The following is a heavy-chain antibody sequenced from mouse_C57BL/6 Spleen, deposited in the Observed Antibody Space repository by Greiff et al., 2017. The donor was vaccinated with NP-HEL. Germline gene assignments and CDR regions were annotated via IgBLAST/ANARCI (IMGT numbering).Heavy chain of an antibody. V-gene: IGHV5-4*01. CDR1: GFTFSSYA. CDR2: ISDGGSYT. D-gene: IGHD6-2*01. CDR3: ARDPFPNLSMDY. Sequence: DVKLVESGGGLVKPGGSLKLSCAASGFTFSSYAMSWVRQTPEKRLEWVATISDGGSYTYYPDNVKGRFTISRDNAKNNLYLQMSHLKSEDTAMYYCARDPFPNLSMDYWGQGTSVTVSS. J-gene: IGHJ4*01.